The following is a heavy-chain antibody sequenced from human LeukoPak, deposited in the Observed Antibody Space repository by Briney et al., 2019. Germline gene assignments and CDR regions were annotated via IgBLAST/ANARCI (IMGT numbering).Heavy chain of an antibody. V-gene: IGHV4-59*01. CDR3: ARERDGYNYWFDP. Sequence: SETLSLTCTVSGGSISSYYWSWIRQPPGKGLEWTGYIYYSGSTNYNPSLKSRVTISVDTSKNQFSLKLSSVTAADTAVYYCARERDGYNYWFDPWGQGTLVTVSS. J-gene: IGHJ5*02. D-gene: IGHD5-12*01. CDR1: GGSISSYY. CDR2: IYYSGST.